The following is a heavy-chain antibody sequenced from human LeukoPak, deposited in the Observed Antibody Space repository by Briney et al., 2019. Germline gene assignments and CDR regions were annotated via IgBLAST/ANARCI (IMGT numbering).Heavy chain of an antibody. CDR3: ARDPSKIRGVKAFDY. CDR2: IMPIFDTS. Sequence: SVTVSCKASGDNFSTYSFSWVRQAPGQGLEWMGGIMPIFDTSNYAQKFQGRVTITADESTSTAYMELRSLTSEDTAVYYCARDPSKIRGVKAFDYWGQGTLVTVSS. D-gene: IGHD3-10*01. V-gene: IGHV1-69*13. J-gene: IGHJ4*02. CDR1: GDNFSTYS.